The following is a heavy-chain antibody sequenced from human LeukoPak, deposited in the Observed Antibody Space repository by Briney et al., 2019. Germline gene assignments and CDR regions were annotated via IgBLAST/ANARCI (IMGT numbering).Heavy chain of an antibody. CDR3: AREGITIFGVVNEASHQKDDAFDI. J-gene: IGHJ3*02. D-gene: IGHD3-3*01. V-gene: IGHV1-69*01. CDR1: GGTVSSYA. CDR2: IIPIFGTA. Sequence: RASVKVSCTASGGTVSSYAISWVRQAPGQGLEWMGGIIPIFGTANYAQKFQGRVTITADESTSTAYMELSSLRSEDTAVYYCAREGITIFGVVNEASHQKDDAFDIWGQGTMVTVSS.